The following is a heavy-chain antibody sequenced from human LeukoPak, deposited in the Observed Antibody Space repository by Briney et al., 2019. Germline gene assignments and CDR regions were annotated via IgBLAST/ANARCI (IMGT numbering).Heavy chain of an antibody. CDR1: GFTFDDYG. CDR3: AKGDCGSSSCTCLGN. V-gene: IGHV3-9*01. D-gene: IGHD2-2*01. CDR2: ISWNGGGV. Sequence: GGSLRLSCAASGFTFDDYGMHWVRQAPGKGLEWVSGISWNGGGVGYAASVKGRFTISRDNAKKSLFLQMNSLRPEDTALYYCAKGDCGSSSCTCLGNWGQGTLVTVSS. J-gene: IGHJ4*02.